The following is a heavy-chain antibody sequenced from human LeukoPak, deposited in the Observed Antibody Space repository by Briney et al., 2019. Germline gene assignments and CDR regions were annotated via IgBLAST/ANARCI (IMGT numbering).Heavy chain of an antibody. Sequence: ASVKVSCKASGYTFNGYYMHWVRQAPGQGLEWMGRINPNSGGANYAQKLQGRVTMTRDTSISTAYMELNSLRSDDTAVYYCARDLGRDGYNRFDYWGQGTLVTVSS. CDR1: GYTFNGYY. CDR3: ARDLGRDGYNRFDY. D-gene: IGHD5-24*01. CDR2: INPNSGGA. J-gene: IGHJ4*02. V-gene: IGHV1-2*06.